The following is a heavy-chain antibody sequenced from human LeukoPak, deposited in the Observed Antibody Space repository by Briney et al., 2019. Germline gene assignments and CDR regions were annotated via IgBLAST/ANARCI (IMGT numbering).Heavy chain of an antibody. CDR2: INPSGGST. J-gene: IGHJ5*02. V-gene: IGHV1-46*01. CDR3: ARDPFLPHCSSNSCSYNWFDP. D-gene: IGHD2-2*01. CDR1: GYTFTSYY. Sequence: GASVKVSCKASGYTFTSYYMHWVRQAPGQGLEWMGIINPSGGSTSYAQKFQGRVTMTRDMSTSTVYMELSSLRSEDTAVYYCARDPFLPHCSSNSCSYNWFDPWGQGTLVTVSS.